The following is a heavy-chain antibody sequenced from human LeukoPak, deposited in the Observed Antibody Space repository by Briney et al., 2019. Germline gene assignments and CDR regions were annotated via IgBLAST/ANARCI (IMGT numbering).Heavy chain of an antibody. CDR1: GFRLSDFT. V-gene: IGHV3-23*01. J-gene: IGHJ5*02. Sequence: GGSLRLSCAASGFRLSDFTMTWVRQAPGKGPEWVSAIGGRGGSTYYADSLGGRFTISRDNSKDMVHLQMNSLKVEDTATYYCGKEGGAWGQGTKVTVSS. CDR3: GKEGGA. CDR2: IGGRGGST. D-gene: IGHD3-16*01.